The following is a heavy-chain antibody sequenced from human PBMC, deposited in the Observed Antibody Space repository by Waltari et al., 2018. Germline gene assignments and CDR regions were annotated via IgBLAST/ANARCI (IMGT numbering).Heavy chain of an antibody. D-gene: IGHD2-21*02. CDR3: AKDSAYCGGDCYYAFDI. V-gene: IGHV3-23*01. Sequence: EVQLLESGGGLVQPGGSLRLSCAASGFTFSSYAMSWVRQAPGKGLEWVSAISGSGGSTYYADSVKGRFTISRDNSKNTLYLQMNSLRAEDTAVYYCAKDSAYCGGDCYYAFDIWGQGTMVTVSS. CDR1: GFTFSSYA. CDR2: ISGSGGST. J-gene: IGHJ3*02.